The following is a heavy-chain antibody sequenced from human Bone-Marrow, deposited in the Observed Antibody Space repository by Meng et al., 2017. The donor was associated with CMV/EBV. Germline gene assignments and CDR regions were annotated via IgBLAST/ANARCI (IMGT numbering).Heavy chain of an antibody. CDR1: GFTFSTYG. D-gene: IGHD5-24*01. J-gene: IGHJ6*02. CDR2: IRYDGGEK. Sequence: GESLKISCAASGFTFSTYGMHWVRQAPGKGLEWVAFIRYDGGEKLSADSVKGRFTISRDNSENTLFLQMNSLRAEDTAVYYCGRAGGGYYYYGMDVWGQGTTVTVSS. V-gene: IGHV3-30*02. CDR3: GRAGGGYYYYGMDV.